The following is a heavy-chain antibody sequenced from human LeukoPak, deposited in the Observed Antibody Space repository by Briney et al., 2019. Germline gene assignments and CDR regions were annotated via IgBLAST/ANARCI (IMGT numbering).Heavy chain of an antibody. CDR3: ARADCRSTSCYRAFDI. CDR2: IYSGGST. Sequence: GGSLRLSCAASGFTVSSNYMSWVRRAPGKGLEWVSGIYSGGSTYYADSVKGRFTISRDNSKNTLYLQMNSLRAEDTAVYYCARADCRSTSCYRAFDIWGQGTMVTVSS. V-gene: IGHV3-53*01. D-gene: IGHD2-2*01. CDR1: GFTVSSNY. J-gene: IGHJ3*02.